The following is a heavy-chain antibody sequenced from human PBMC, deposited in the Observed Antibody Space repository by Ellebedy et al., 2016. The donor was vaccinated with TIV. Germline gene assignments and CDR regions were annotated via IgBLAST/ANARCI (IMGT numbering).Heavy chain of an antibody. CDR1: GGSVSSGSYY. CDR3: ARVLRGYCSSTSCYWGPIEKYYFDY. D-gene: IGHD2-2*01. Sequence: SETLSLTXTVSGGSVSSGSYYWSRIRQPPGKGLEWIGYIYYSGSTNYNPSLKSRVTISVDTSKNQFSLKLSSVTAADTAVYYCARVLRGYCSSTSCYWGPIEKYYFDYWGQGTLVTVSS. CDR2: IYYSGST. V-gene: IGHV4-61*01. J-gene: IGHJ4*02.